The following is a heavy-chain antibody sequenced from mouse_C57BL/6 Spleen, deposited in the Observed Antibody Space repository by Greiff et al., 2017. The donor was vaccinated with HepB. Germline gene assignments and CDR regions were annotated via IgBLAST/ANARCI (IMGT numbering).Heavy chain of an antibody. CDR3: AREGRPYDYEEGAWFAY. J-gene: IGHJ3*01. V-gene: IGHV1-53*01. CDR1: GYTFTSYW. D-gene: IGHD2-4*01. CDR2: INPSNGGT. Sequence: QVQLQQPGTELVKPGASVKLSCKASGYTFTSYWMHWVKQRPGQGLEWIGNINPSNGGTNYNEKFKSKATLTVDKSSSTAYMQLSSLTSEDSAVYYCAREGRPYDYEEGAWFAYWGQGTLVTVSA.